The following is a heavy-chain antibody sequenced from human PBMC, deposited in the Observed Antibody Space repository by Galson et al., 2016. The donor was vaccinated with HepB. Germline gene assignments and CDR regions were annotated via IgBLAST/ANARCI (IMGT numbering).Heavy chain of an antibody. Sequence: SLRLSCAASGFTCSSYWMTWVRQAPGKGLEWVANIKRDGGEKYYVDSVKGRFTISRDNSNNTVHLQMNNLKVEDMAIYYCARDWAAGGNWYFEYWGQGTLVTVSS. CDR3: ARDWAAGGNWYFEY. D-gene: IGHD6-13*01. CDR1: GFTCSSYW. CDR2: IKRDGGEK. J-gene: IGHJ4*02. V-gene: IGHV3-7*01.